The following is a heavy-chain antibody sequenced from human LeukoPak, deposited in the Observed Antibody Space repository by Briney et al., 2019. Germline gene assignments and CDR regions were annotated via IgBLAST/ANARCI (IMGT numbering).Heavy chain of an antibody. CDR1: GGSISSYY. CDR2: IYYSGST. CDR3: ARGFLRFFDY. Sequence: PSETLSLTCIVSGGSISSYYWSWIRQPPGKGLEWIGYIYYSGSTNYNPSLKSRVTISVDTSKNQFSLKLSSVTAADTAVYYCARGFLRFFDYWGQGTLVTVSS. J-gene: IGHJ4*02. V-gene: IGHV4-59*01. D-gene: IGHD4-17*01.